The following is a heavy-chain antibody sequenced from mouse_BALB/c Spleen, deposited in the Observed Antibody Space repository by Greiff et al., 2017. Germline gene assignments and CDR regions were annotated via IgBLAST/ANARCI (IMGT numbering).Heavy chain of an antibody. D-gene: IGHD2-2*01. J-gene: IGHJ4*01. CDR1: GFTFSSFG. CDR3: ARGGYGYSYAMDY. CDR2: ISSGSSTI. V-gene: IGHV5-17*02. Sequence: EVQGVESGGGLVQPGGSRKLSCAASGFTFSSFGMHWVRQAPEKGLEWVAYISSGSSTIYYADTVKGRFTISRDNPKNTLFLQMTSLRSEDTAMYYGARGGYGYSYAMDYWGQGTSVTVSS.